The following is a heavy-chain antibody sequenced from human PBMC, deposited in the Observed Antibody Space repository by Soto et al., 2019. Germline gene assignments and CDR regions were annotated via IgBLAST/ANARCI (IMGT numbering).Heavy chain of an antibody. Sequence: ASVKVSCKASGYTFTSYGISWVRQAPGQGLEWMGWISAYNGNTNYAQKHQGRVTMTTDTSTSTAYMELRSLRSDDTAVYYCARAILLDIVVVVAPSGDYYMDVWGKGTTVTVSS. D-gene: IGHD2-15*01. V-gene: IGHV1-18*01. J-gene: IGHJ6*03. CDR2: ISAYNGNT. CDR1: GYTFTSYG. CDR3: ARAILLDIVVVVAPSGDYYMDV.